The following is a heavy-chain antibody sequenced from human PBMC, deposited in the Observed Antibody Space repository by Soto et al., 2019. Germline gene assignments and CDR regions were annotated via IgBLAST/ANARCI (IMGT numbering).Heavy chain of an antibody. CDR2: IKQDGSEK. D-gene: IGHD6-13*01. CDR3: ARGSSSSWYYFDY. J-gene: IGHJ4*02. V-gene: IGHV3-7*01. Sequence: EVQLVESGGGLVQPGGSLRLSCAASGFTFSSYWMSWVRQAPGKGLEWVANIKQDGSEKYYVDSVKGRFTISRENAKNSLYLQMNSLRAEDTAVYYCARGSSSSWYYFDYWGQGTLVTVSS. CDR1: GFTFSSYW.